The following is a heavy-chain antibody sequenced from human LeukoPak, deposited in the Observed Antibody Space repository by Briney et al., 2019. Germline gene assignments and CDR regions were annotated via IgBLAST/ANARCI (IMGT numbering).Heavy chain of an antibody. V-gene: IGHV3-11*01. J-gene: IGHJ3*02. CDR1: GFTFSDYY. Sequence: GGSLRLSCAASGFTFSDYYLSWIRHAPGKGLEWVSYISTSGSAIYYADSVKGRFTISRDNAENSLYLQMNSLRVEDTAVYYCARGVVVTAIGAFDIWGQGTMVTVSS. D-gene: IGHD2-21*02. CDR3: ARGVVVTAIGAFDI. CDR2: ISTSGSAI.